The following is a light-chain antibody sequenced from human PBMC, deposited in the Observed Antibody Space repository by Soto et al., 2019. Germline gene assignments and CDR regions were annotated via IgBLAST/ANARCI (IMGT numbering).Light chain of an antibody. Sequence: DLQMTQSPSTLSASVGDRVTVTCRASQNIGSWVAWYQQKPGKAPNLLIYKASTLENGVPSRFSGTGSGTEFTLTISSLQPDDFATYYCQQYSPSSARTFGQGTKVEVK. CDR1: QNIGSW. CDR3: QQYSPSSART. CDR2: KAS. J-gene: IGKJ1*01. V-gene: IGKV1-5*03.